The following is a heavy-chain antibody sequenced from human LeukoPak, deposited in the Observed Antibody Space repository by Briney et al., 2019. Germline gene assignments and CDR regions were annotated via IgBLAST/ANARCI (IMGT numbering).Heavy chain of an antibody. D-gene: IGHD4-17*01. J-gene: IGHJ4*02. Sequence: GGSLRLSCAASGFTFSSYAMHWVRQAPGKGLEWVAVISYDGSNKYYADSVKGRFTISRDNSKNTLYLQMNSLRAEDTAVYYCARDDSATVLRGYFDYWGQGTLVTVSS. CDR1: GFTFSSYA. CDR2: ISYDGSNK. CDR3: ARDDSATVLRGYFDY. V-gene: IGHV3-30-3*01.